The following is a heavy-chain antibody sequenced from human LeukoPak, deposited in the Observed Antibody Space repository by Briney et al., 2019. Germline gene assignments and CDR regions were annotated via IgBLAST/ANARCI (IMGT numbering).Heavy chain of an antibody. CDR1: DGSISSYY. V-gene: IGHV4-59*08. CDR2: IYYSGST. CDR3: ARRDYDFWSGYLNWFDP. Sequence: SETLSLTCTVSDGSISSYYWSWIRQPPGKGLEWIGYIYYSGSTNYNPSVKSRVTISVDTSKNQFSLRLSSVTAADTAVYYCARRDYDFWSGYLNWFDPWGQGTLVTVSS. D-gene: IGHD3-3*01. J-gene: IGHJ5*02.